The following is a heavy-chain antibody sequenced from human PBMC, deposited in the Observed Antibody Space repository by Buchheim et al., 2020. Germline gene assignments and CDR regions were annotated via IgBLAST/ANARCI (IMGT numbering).Heavy chain of an antibody. J-gene: IGHJ6*02. CDR3: AVGGYCSSTSCPSSSSHIGSGDYYYYGMDV. CDR1: GFTFSSYS. V-gene: IGHV3-48*04. D-gene: IGHD2-2*01. CDR2: ISSSSSTI. Sequence: EVQLVESGGGLVQPGGSLRLSCAASGFTFSSYSMNWVRQAPGKGLEWVSYISSSSSTIYYADSVKGRFTISRDNDKNSMYLQMNSLRAEDTAVYYCAVGGYCSSTSCPSSSSHIGSGDYYYYGMDVWGQGTT.